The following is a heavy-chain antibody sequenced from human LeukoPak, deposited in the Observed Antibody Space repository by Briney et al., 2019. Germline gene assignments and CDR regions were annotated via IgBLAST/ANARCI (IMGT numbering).Heavy chain of an antibody. J-gene: IGHJ5*02. V-gene: IGHV3-53*05. Sequence: GGSLRLSCAASGFPVSSNYMSWVRQAPGKGLEWVSVIYTVGSTYYADSVKGRFTISRDNSKNTLYLQMNSLRAEDTAVYYCARDLIVVVITNWFDPWGQGTLVTVSS. CDR1: GFPVSSNY. D-gene: IGHD3-22*01. CDR3: ARDLIVVVITNWFDP. CDR2: IYTVGST.